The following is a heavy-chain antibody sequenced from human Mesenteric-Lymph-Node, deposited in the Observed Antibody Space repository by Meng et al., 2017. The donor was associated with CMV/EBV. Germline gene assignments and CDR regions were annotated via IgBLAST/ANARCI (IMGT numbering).Heavy chain of an antibody. D-gene: IGHD6-13*01. J-gene: IGHJ4*02. CDR2: IRYDGSNK. Sequence: GESLKISCAASGFIFNRFGMHWVRQAPGKGLEWVAFIRYDGSNKYYADSVKGRFTISRDNSKNTLYLQMNSLRAEDTAVYYCARDRIGEAGTEGLKEYWGQGTLVTVSS. CDR3: ARDRIGEAGTEGLKEY. CDR1: GFIFNRFG. V-gene: IGHV3-30*02.